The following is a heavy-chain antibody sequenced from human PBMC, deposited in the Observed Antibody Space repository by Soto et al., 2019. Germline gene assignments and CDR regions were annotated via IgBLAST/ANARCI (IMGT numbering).Heavy chain of an antibody. Sequence: ASVKVSCKASGYTFTSYYMHWVRQAPGQGLEWMGIINPSGGSTSYAQKFQGRVTMTRDTSTSTVYMELSSLRSGDTAVYYCARDQAVAGTGVEYFDYWGQGTLVTVSS. CDR1: GYTFTSYY. V-gene: IGHV1-46*01. CDR2: INPSGGST. J-gene: IGHJ4*02. CDR3: ARDQAVAGTGVEYFDY. D-gene: IGHD6-19*01.